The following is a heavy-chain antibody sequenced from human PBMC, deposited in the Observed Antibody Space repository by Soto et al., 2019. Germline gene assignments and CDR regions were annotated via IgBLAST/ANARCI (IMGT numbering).Heavy chain of an antibody. CDR1: GYTFTSYY. J-gene: IGHJ4*02. CDR2: VNPTGGST. Sequence: QVQLVQSGAEVKKPGASVRVSCKASGYTFTSYYIHWVRQAPGQGLEWMAIVNPTGGSTNYAQKCQGRITVTFDTSTSTVVMELNILRYEDTAVYYCARHLAACDSWGQGTLVTVSS. CDR3: ARHLAACDS. V-gene: IGHV1-46*03. D-gene: IGHD3-3*02.